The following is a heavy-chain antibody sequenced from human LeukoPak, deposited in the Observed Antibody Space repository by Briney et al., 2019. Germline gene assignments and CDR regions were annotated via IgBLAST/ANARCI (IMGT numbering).Heavy chain of an antibody. Sequence: SETLSLTCTVSGGSISRGDYYWSWIRHHPGKGLEWIGYIYYSGSTYYNPSLKSRVTISVDTSKNQFSLKLSSVTAADTAVFYCARGCITGTCRRRFDPWGQGTLVTVSS. CDR3: ARGCITGTCRRRFDP. CDR2: IYYSGST. V-gene: IGHV4-31*03. J-gene: IGHJ5*02. D-gene: IGHD1-7*01. CDR1: GGSISRGDYY.